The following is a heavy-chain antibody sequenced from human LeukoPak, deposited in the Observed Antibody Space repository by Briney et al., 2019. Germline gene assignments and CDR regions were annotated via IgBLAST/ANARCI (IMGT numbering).Heavy chain of an antibody. CDR3: VRQPPGVYDTTQNWFDP. CDR2: IAPSDSYT. D-gene: IGHD3-22*01. V-gene: IGHV5-10-1*01. J-gene: IGHJ5*02. CDR1: GYSFPSYW. Sequence: GESLKISCKVSGYSFPSYWITWVRQVPGKGLEWMGRIAPSDSYTNYNPSFEGHVTMSVEKSITTVYRQWSSLKASDTAMYYCVRQPPGVYDTTQNWFDPWGQGTLVTVSS.